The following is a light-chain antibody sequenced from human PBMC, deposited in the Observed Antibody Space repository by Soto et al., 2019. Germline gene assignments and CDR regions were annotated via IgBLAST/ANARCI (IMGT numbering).Light chain of an antibody. J-gene: IGKJ3*01. CDR1: QSLTSSY. CDR3: QQRGSWPAT. CDR2: EAS. Sequence: EIVLTQSPGTLSLSPGERATLSCRASQSLTSSYLAWYQQKPGQAPRLIIYEASYRAPGIPARFSGSGSGTDFTLTISSLEAEDSAVYYCQQRGSWPATFGPGTKVDIK. V-gene: IGKV3D-20*02.